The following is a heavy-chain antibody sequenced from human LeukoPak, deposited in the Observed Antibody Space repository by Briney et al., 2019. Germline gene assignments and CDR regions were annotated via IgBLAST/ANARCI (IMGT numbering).Heavy chain of an antibody. V-gene: IGHV3-30*04. Sequence: PGGSLRLSCAASGFTFSSYAMHWVRQAPGKGLEWVAVISYDGSNKYYADSVKGRFTISRDNSKNTLYLQMNSLRAEDTAVCYCARGAPIVRDYFDYWGQGTLVTVSS. CDR1: GFTFSSYA. D-gene: IGHD2/OR15-2a*01. J-gene: IGHJ4*02. CDR2: ISYDGSNK. CDR3: ARGAPIVRDYFDY.